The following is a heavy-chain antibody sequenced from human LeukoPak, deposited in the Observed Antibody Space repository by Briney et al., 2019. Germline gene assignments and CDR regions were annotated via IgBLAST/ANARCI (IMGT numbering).Heavy chain of an antibody. CDR3: ARSNIVVVPAYDW. D-gene: IGHD2-2*01. V-gene: IGHV4-34*01. CDR1: GGSCRGYY. J-gene: IGHJ4*02. CDR2: INHSGST. Sequence: SETRSLACAVDGGSCRGYYWSWIRQPPGKGLEWIGEINHSGSTNYNPSLKSRVTISVDTSKNQFSLKLSSVTAADTAVYYCARSNIVVVPAYDWWGQGTLVTVSS.